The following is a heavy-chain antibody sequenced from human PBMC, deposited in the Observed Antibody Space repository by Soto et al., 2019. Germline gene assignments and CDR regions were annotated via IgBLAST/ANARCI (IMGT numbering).Heavy chain of an antibody. J-gene: IGHJ3*02. CDR1: GGSISSGGYY. D-gene: IGHD3-9*01. CDR3: ARRHDILTGPDAFDT. CDR2: IYYSGST. V-gene: IGHV4-31*03. Sequence: PSETLSLTCTVSGGSISSGGYYWSWIRQHPGKGLEWIGYIYYSGSTYYNPSLKSRVTISVDTSKNHFSLKLSSVTAADTAVYYCARRHDILTGPDAFDTWGQGTMVTVSS.